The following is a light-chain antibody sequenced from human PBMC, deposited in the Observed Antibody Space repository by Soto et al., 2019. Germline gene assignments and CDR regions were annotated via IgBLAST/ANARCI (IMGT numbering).Light chain of an antibody. CDR2: GAS. Sequence: EIVMTQSPTTLSLSPGEKTNLPCRASPNVNHQLAWYQQKPGQAPRLLIYGASTRATGIPARFSGSGSGTEFTLTISSLQSEDFAVYYCQQYNNWPPAITFGQGTRLEIK. V-gene: IGKV3-15*01. CDR1: PNVNHQ. CDR3: QQYNNWPPAIT. J-gene: IGKJ5*01.